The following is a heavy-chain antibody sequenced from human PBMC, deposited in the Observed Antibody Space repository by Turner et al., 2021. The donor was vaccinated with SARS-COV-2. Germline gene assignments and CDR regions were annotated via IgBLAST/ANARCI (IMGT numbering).Heavy chain of an antibody. D-gene: IGHD4-17*01. J-gene: IGHJ5*02. CDR1: GGSISHFY. CDR3: ARDGDLRRNWFDP. CDR2: VYSSGST. V-gene: IGHV4-4*07. Sequence: QVQLQESGPRLVKPSETLSLTCSVSGGSISHFYWSWIRQPAGKGLEWIERVYSSGSTNYNPSLKSRITMSIDTSKNQFSLRLSSVTAADTAVYYCARDGDLRRNWFDPWGQGTLVTVSS.